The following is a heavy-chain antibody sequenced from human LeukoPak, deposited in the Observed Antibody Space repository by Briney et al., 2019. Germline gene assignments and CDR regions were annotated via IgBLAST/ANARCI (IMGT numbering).Heavy chain of an antibody. Sequence: SETLSLTCTVSGGSISSGSYYWSWIRQPAGKGLEWIGRIYTSGSTNYNPSLKSRVTISVDTSKNQLSLKLSSVTAADTAVYYCARQGFGSSYFDYWGQGTLVTVSS. D-gene: IGHD3-16*01. V-gene: IGHV4-61*02. CDR3: ARQGFGSSYFDY. CDR1: GGSISSGSYY. J-gene: IGHJ4*02. CDR2: IYTSGST.